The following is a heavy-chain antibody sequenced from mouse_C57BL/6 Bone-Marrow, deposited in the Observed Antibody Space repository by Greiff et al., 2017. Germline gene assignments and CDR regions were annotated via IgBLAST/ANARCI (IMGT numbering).Heavy chain of an antibody. Sequence: EVNVVESGGGLVQPGESLKLSCESNEYEFPSHDMSWVRKTPEKRLELVAAINSDGGSTYYPDTMERRFIISRDNTKKTLYLQMSSLRSEDTALYYWARRGDYGEFAYWGQVTLVTVSA. J-gene: IGHJ3*01. D-gene: IGHD1-1*01. CDR1: EYEFPSHD. V-gene: IGHV5-2*01. CDR2: INSDGGST. CDR3: ARRGDYGEFAY.